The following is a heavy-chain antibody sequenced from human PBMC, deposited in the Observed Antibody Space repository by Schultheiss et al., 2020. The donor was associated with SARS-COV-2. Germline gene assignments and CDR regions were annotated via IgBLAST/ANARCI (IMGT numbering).Heavy chain of an antibody. CDR1: GYTFTSYG. D-gene: IGHD6-19*01. V-gene: IGHV1-18*04. Sequence: ASVKVSCKASGYTFTSYGISWVRQAPGQGLEWMGWISAYNGNTNYAQKLQGRVTMTTDTSTSTAYMELSSLRSEDTAVYYCARAGPTGYSSGWYSFHLGYYYYYMDVWGKGTTVTVSS. J-gene: IGHJ6*03. CDR3: ARAGPTGYSSGWYSFHLGYYYYYMDV. CDR2: ISAYNGNT.